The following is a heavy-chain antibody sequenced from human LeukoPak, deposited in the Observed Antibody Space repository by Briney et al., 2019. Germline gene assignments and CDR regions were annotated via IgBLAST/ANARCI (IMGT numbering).Heavy chain of an antibody. V-gene: IGHV3-30-3*02. D-gene: IGHD3-16*01. J-gene: IGHJ4*02. Sequence: GGSLRLSCAASGFTFSSYAMHWVRQAPGKGLEWVAVISYDGSNKYYADSVKGRFTISRDNSKNTLYLQMNSLRAEDTAVYYCAKQGDYVWGSYPPYFDYWGQGTLATVSS. CDR3: AKQGDYVWGSYPPYFDY. CDR2: ISYDGSNK. CDR1: GFTFSSYA.